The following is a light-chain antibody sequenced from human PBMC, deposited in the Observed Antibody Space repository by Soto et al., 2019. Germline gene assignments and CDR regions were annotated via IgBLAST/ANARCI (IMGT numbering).Light chain of an antibody. J-gene: IGKJ1*01. CDR3: QQSYSTPRT. V-gene: IGKV1-39*01. CDR1: QSISSY. CDR2: HAS. Sequence: DIQMTQSPSSLSASVGDRVTITCRASQSISSYLNWYQQKPGKAPKLLIYHASSLQSGVPARFSGSGSGTDFTLTVSSLQPEDFASYYCQQSYSTPRTFGQGTKVEIK.